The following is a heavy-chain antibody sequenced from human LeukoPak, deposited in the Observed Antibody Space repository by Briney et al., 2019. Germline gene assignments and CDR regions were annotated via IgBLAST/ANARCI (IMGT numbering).Heavy chain of an antibody. CDR2: INHSGST. V-gene: IGHV4-34*01. CDR1: GGSFSGYY. CDR3: ARGLRVLPRGAYCGCDCYNGVYFQH. Sequence: SETLSLTCAVYGGSFSGYYWSWIRQPPGKGLEWIGEINHSGSTNYNPSLKSRVTISVDTSKNQFSLKLSSVTAADTAVYYCARGLRVLPRGAYCGCDCYNGVYFQHWGQGTLVTVSS. J-gene: IGHJ1*01. D-gene: IGHD2-21*02.